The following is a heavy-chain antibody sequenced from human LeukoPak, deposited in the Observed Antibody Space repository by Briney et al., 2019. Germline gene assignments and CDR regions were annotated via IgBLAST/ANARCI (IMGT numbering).Heavy chain of an antibody. CDR2: INSDGSST. V-gene: IGHV3-74*01. J-gene: IGHJ4*02. Sequence: PGGSLRLSCAASGFTFSSYWMHWVRQAPGKGRVWVSRINSDGSSTSYADSVKGRFTISRDNAKNTLYLQMNSLRAEDTAGYYCARDRLLIPDYWGQGTLVTVSS. CDR1: GFTFSSYW. CDR3: ARDRLLIPDY. D-gene: IGHD2/OR15-2a*01.